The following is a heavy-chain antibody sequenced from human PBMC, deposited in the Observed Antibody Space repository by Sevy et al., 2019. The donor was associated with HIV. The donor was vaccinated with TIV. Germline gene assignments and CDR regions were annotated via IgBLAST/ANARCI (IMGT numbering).Heavy chain of an antibody. V-gene: IGHV3-23*01. D-gene: IGHD5-12*01. CDR1: ALSFSSYV. CDR3: AKEEFSGYDFGC. Sequence: GGSLRLSCTASALSFSSYVMSWVRQAPGKGLEWVSTISGSGGSTYYADSVKGRFTISRDNSNKKVSLQMNSLTAEDTAVYYCAKEEFSGYDFGCWGQGTLVTVSS. J-gene: IGHJ4*02. CDR2: ISGSGGST.